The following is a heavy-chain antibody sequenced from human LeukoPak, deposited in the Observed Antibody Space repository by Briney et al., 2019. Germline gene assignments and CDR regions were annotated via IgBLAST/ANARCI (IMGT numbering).Heavy chain of an antibody. V-gene: IGHV3-30*04. CDR2: ISYDGSNK. CDR3: ARASARGSGSDDWAYYGLDV. CDR1: GFTFSSYA. D-gene: IGHD3-10*01. J-gene: IGHJ6*02. Sequence: PGGSLRLSCAASGFTFSSYAMHWVRQAPGKGLEWVALISYDGSNKYYADSVKGRFTISRDISKNTPFLQMDSLRAEDTAVYYCARASARGSGSDDWAYYGLDVWGQGTTVTVSS.